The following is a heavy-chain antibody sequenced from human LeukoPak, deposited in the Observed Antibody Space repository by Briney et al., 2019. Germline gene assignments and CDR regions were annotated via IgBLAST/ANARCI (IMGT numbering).Heavy chain of an antibody. V-gene: IGHV1-46*03. D-gene: IGHD2-2*01. CDR3: ARNIVVVPAASNWFDP. Sequence: ASVKVSCKASGYTFTSYDMHWVRQAPGQGLEWMGIINPSVGSTSYAQKFQGRVTMTRDTSTSTVYMELSSLRSEDTAVYYCARNIVVVPAASNWFDPWGQGTLVTVSS. J-gene: IGHJ5*02. CDR1: GYTFTSYD. CDR2: INPSVGST.